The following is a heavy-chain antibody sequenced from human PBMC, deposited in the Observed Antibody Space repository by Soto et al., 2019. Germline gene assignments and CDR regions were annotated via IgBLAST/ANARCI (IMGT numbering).Heavy chain of an antibody. J-gene: IGHJ4*02. V-gene: IGHV4-28*01. CDR1: GYSISSSNW. CDR2: IYYSGTT. CDR3: ARREIQGPIDY. D-gene: IGHD1-26*01. Sequence: SETLSLTCAVSGYSISSSNWWGWIRQPPGKGLEWIGYIYYSGTTYYNPSLKSRVTMSVDTSKNQFSLKLTSVTAVDTAVYYWARREIQGPIDYWGQETLVTVS.